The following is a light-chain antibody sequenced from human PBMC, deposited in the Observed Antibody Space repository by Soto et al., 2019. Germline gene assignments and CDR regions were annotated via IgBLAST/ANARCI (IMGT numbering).Light chain of an antibody. V-gene: IGKV3-11*01. J-gene: IGKJ1*01. Sequence: EILLTQSPSSLCSSPAPTPTLPWRASQYVGIRLAWYQHKPGQAPRLLIYYTSNRATGIPARFSGSGSGTDFTLTINSLAPEDFAIYYCHQRQSWPRTFGQGTKVDIK. CDR2: YTS. CDR1: QYVGIR. CDR3: HQRQSWPRT.